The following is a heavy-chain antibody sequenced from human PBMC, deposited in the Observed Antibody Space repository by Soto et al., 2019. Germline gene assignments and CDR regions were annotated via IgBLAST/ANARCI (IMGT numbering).Heavy chain of an antibody. CDR1: GFTFSDYY. V-gene: IGHV3-11*03. D-gene: IGHD3-22*01. CDR2: ISSSSSYT. CDR3: ATQSSGLDY. Sequence: GGSLRLSCAASGFTFSDYYMSWIRQAPGKGLEWVSYISSSSSYTNYADSVKGRFTISRDNSKNTLYLQMNSLRAEDTAVYYCATQSSGLDYWGQGTLVTVSS. J-gene: IGHJ4*02.